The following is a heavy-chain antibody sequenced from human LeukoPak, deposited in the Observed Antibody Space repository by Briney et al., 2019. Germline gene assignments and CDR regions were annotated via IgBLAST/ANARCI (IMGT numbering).Heavy chain of an antibody. CDR1: GSSLSELS. J-gene: IGHJ4*02. Sequence: ASVKVSCTVSGSSLSELSLYWVRQAPGKGLEWMGGFDVIDSEAFYAQKFQGRVTMTEDSSTDTAYMELRSLTSDDTALYYCAAGRPYSLLDYWGQGTLVTVSS. CDR2: FDVIDSEA. V-gene: IGHV1-24*01. D-gene: IGHD5-18*01. CDR3: AAGRPYSLLDY.